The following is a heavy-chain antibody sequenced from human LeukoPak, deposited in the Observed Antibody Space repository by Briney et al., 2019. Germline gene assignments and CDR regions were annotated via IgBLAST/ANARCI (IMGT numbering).Heavy chain of an antibody. CDR2: IWLDGSAE. J-gene: IGHJ4*02. Sequence: GGSLRLSCAASGFTFSSYDMHWVRQAPGKGLEWVAIIWLDGSAEYYGDSVKGRFTVSRDNSKNTLYLQMDSLRVEDTAVYYCARDLNREDFDYWGQGTLVAVSS. V-gene: IGHV3-33*08. CDR1: GFTFSSYD. CDR3: ARDLNREDFDY. D-gene: IGHD1-14*01.